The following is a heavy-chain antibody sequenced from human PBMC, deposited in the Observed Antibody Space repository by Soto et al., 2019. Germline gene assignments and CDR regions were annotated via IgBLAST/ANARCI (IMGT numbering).Heavy chain of an antibody. V-gene: IGHV3-30-3*01. CDR3: ARGAPPDY. J-gene: IGHJ4*02. Sequence: ESGGGVVQPGRSLRLSCAASGFTFSNFAMHWVRQAPGKGLERVAVISYDGSNKYYADSVKGRFTISRDNSKNTLYLQMNSLRAEDTAVYYCARGAPPDYWGQGTLVTVSS. CDR1: GFTFSNFA. CDR2: ISYDGSNK.